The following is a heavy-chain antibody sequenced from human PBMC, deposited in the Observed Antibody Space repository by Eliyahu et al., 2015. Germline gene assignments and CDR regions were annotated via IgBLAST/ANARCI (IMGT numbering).Heavy chain of an antibody. Sequence: EVRLVESGGGLVQPGRSLRLSCXASGFTFDXHHGGGAPRQSPGKGLEWVSSISWNSALVDNADFVQGRFFISRDNAKNSVYLQMYSLTEDDTALYFCVKAGASEKSSFLFDAWGQGALVTVSS. J-gene: IGHJ4*02. CDR1: GFTFDXHHG. D-gene: IGHD2/OR15-2a*01. V-gene: IGHV3-9*01. CDR2: ISWNSALV. CDR3: VKAGASEKSSFLFDA.